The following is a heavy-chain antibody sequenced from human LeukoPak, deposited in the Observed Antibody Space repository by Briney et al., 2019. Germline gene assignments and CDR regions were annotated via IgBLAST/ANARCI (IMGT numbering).Heavy chain of an antibody. D-gene: IGHD6-19*01. V-gene: IGHV4-34*01. CDR2: INHSGST. CDR3: ARGPPYSSGWYLY. J-gene: IGHJ4*02. CDR1: GDPFSGYY. Sequence: SVPLSLLCAVCGDPFSGYYWSWTRHPPGKGLEWIGEINHSGSTNYNPSLKSRLPLSVDTSKNQFSLKLSSGTAGDTAVYSCARGPPYSSGWYLYWGQGTLVTVSS.